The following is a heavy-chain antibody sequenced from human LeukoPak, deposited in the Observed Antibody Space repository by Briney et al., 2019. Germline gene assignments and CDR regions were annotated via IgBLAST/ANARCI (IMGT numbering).Heavy chain of an antibody. V-gene: IGHV1-69*13. CDR2: IIPIFGTA. D-gene: IGHD5-24*01. Sequence: SVKVSCRASGYTFTNYGLSWVRQAPGQGLEWMGGIIPIFGTANYAQKFQGRVTITADESTSTAYMELSSLRSEDTAVYYCASLMATNTNSLDYWGQGTLVTVSS. J-gene: IGHJ4*02. CDR1: GYTFTNYG. CDR3: ASLMATNTNSLDY.